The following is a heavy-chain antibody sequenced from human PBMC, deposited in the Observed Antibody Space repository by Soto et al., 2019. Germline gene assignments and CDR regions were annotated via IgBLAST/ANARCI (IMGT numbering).Heavy chain of an antibody. J-gene: IGHJ6*02. CDR2: INTYNGNT. CDR3: AMVDVYVTPSPQDV. CDR1: GYTFTRYG. Sequence: QVQLVQSGAEVKNPGASVKVSCKASGYTFTRYGIGWARQAPGQVLECMGWINTYNGNTNYAQNVQGRVTLTTDTSTSTAYMELRSLRSNDTAIYYCAMVDVYVTPSPQDVWGQGTTVIVSS. V-gene: IGHV1-18*01. D-gene: IGHD3-16*01.